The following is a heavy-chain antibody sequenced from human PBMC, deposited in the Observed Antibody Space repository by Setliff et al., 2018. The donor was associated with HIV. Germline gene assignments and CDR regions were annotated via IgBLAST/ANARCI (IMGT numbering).Heavy chain of an antibody. CDR3: ARDNCSGGSCYLFDY. J-gene: IGHJ4*02. D-gene: IGHD2-15*01. V-gene: IGHV4-59*01. CDR2: IYYSGST. Sequence: SETLSLTCTVSGGSISSYYWSWIRQPPGKGLEWIGYIYYSGSTNYNPSLKSRVTISVDTSKNQLSLKLSSVTAADTAVYYCARDNCSGGSCYLFDYWGQGTLVTVSS. CDR1: GGSISSYY.